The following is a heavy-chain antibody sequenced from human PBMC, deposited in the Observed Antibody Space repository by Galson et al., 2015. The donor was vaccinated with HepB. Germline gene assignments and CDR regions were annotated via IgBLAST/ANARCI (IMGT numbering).Heavy chain of an antibody. J-gene: IGHJ6*03. D-gene: IGHD2-2*01. CDR1: GGTFSSYA. CDR3: AGSGSRGDCSSTSCYDYYYYYMDV. Sequence: SVKVSCKASGGTFSSYAISWARQAPGQGLEWMGRIIPILGIANYAQKFQGRVTITADKSTSTAYMELSSLRSEDTAVYYCAGSGSRGDCSSTSCYDYYYYYMDVWGKGTTVTVSS. V-gene: IGHV1-69*04. CDR2: IIPILGIA.